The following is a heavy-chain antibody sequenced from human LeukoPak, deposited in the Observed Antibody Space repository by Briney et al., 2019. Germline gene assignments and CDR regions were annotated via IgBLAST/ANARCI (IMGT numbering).Heavy chain of an antibody. V-gene: IGHV4-34*01. CDR2: INQSGRT. J-gene: IGHJ6*03. D-gene: IGHD6-13*01. CDR1: GASLSGYY. Sequence: SETLSLTCGVSGASLSGYYWNWIRQPPGKGLERIGEINQSGRTNYNSSLKSRVTISADMSKNQFSLKLSSVTAADTAVYYCARLGYTKSSNYYYYYLDVWGKGTSVTVSS. CDR3: ARLGYTKSSNYYYYYLDV.